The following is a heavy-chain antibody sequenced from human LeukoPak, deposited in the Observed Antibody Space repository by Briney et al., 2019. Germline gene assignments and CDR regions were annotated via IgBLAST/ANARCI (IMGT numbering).Heavy chain of an antibody. CDR1: GFTFSSYS. Sequence: GGSLRLSCAASGFTFSSYSMNWVRQAPGKGLEWVSSISSSSSYIYYADPVKGRFTISRDNAKNSLYLQMNSLRAEDTAVYYCARGGRDDFWSGYYPEDYYFDYWGQGTLVTVSS. V-gene: IGHV3-21*01. CDR2: ISSSSSYI. D-gene: IGHD3-3*01. CDR3: ARGGRDDFWSGYYPEDYYFDY. J-gene: IGHJ4*02.